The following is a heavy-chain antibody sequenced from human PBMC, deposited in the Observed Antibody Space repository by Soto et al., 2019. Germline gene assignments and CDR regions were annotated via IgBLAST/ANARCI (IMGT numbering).Heavy chain of an antibody. D-gene: IGHD3-22*01. Sequence: ETLSLTCTVSGGSISSYYWTWIRQPPGRGLEWIGYIYYSGSTNYNPSLKSRVTISVGTSKNRFSLKLSSVTAADTAMYYCARLTYYDSTGYFDYWGQGTLVTVSS. V-gene: IGHV4-59*01. J-gene: IGHJ4*02. CDR3: ARLTYYDSTGYFDY. CDR2: IYYSGST. CDR1: GGSISSYY.